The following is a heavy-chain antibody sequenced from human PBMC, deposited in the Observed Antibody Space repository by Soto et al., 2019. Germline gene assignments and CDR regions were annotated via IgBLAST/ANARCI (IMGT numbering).Heavy chain of an antibody. J-gene: IGHJ5*02. V-gene: IGHV5-51*01. CDR2: IYPGDSDT. D-gene: IGHD6-6*01. CDR1: GYSFTSYW. Sequence: GESLKISCKGSGYSFTSYWIDWVRQMPGKGLEWMGIIYPGDSDTRYSPSFQGQVTISADKSISTAYLQWSSLKASDTAMYYCARAEQLGGRAGWFDPWGQGTLVTVSS. CDR3: ARAEQLGGRAGWFDP.